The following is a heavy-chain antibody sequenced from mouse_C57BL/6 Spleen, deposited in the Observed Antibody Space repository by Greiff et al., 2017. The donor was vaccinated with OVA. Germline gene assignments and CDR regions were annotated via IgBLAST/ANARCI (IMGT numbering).Heavy chain of an antibody. Sequence: QVQLQQPGAELVKPGASVKLSCKASGYTFTSYWMPWVKQRPGQGLEWIGEIDPSDSYTNYNQKFKGKATLTVDTSSSTAYMQLSSLTSEDSAVYYCARHSSGYIDYWGQGTTLTVSS. CDR1: GYTFTSYW. V-gene: IGHV1-50*01. J-gene: IGHJ2*01. D-gene: IGHD3-2*02. CDR3: ARHSSGYIDY. CDR2: IDPSDSYT.